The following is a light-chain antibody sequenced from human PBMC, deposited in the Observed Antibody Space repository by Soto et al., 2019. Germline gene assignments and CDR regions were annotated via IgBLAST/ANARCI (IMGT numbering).Light chain of an antibody. V-gene: IGLV2-14*01. J-gene: IGLJ1*01. CDR1: SSDVGNYKY. Sequence: QSALTQPASVSGSPGQSITISCTGTSSDVGNYKYVSWYQQHPGKAPKLMIYEVSNRPSGVSNRFSGSKSGNTASLTISGLQAEDGTDYYCFSYTSSGTYVFGTGTKVTAL. CDR2: EVS. CDR3: FSYTSSGTYV.